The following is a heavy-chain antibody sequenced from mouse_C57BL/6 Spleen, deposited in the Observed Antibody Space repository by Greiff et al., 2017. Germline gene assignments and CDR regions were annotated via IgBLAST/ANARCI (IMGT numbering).Heavy chain of an antibody. J-gene: IGHJ4*01. Sequence: EVQVVESGGGLVQPGGSLSLSCAASGFTFTDYYMSWVRQPPGKALEWLGFIRNKANGYTTEYSASVKGRFTISRDNSQSILYLQMNALRAEDSATYYCASPSSPYAMDYWGQGTSVTVSS. CDR1: GFTFTDYY. D-gene: IGHD1-1*01. CDR2: IRNKANGYTT. CDR3: ASPSSPYAMDY. V-gene: IGHV7-3*01.